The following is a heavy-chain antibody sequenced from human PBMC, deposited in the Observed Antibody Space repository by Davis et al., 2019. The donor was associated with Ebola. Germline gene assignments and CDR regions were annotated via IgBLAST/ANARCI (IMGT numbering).Heavy chain of an antibody. CDR1: GASITSGYFS. D-gene: IGHD3-22*01. CDR2: IYTSGST. J-gene: IGHJ4*02. V-gene: IGHV4-61*09. Sequence: SETLSLTCNVSGASITSGYFSWTRVRQPAGKGLEWIGHIYTSGSTKYNSSLESRVTISLVTSKNQFSLRLNSVTAADTGIYFCARDRHDSGAFGFWGRGTLVTVSS. CDR3: ARDRHDSGAFGF.